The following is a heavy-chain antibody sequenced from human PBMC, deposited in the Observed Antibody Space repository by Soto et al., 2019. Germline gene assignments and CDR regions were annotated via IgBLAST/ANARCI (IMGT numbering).Heavy chain of an antibody. Sequence: ASVKVSCKASGYTFTSYDINWVRQATGQGLEWMGWMNPNSGNTGYAQKFQGRVTMTRNTSISTAYMKLSSLRSEDTAVYYCARERGASSPFDYWGQGTLVTVS. D-gene: IGHD6-19*01. CDR3: ARERGASSPFDY. J-gene: IGHJ4*02. V-gene: IGHV1-8*01. CDR1: GYTFTSYD. CDR2: MNPNSGNT.